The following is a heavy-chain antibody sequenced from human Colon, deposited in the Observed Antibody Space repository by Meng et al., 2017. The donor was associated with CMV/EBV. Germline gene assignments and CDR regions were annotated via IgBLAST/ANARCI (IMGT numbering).Heavy chain of an antibody. D-gene: IGHD5-18*01. CDR3: ARGGATPMVLRY. Sequence: FAVYGGSFSDYYWSWVRQAPGKGLEWIGEINRVGRTNYNPSLKNRVSILVDTSKNQFSLILNSVTAADTAVYYCARGGATPMVLRYWGQGTLVTVSS. CDR1: GGSFSDYY. CDR2: INRVGRT. J-gene: IGHJ4*02. V-gene: IGHV4-34*01.